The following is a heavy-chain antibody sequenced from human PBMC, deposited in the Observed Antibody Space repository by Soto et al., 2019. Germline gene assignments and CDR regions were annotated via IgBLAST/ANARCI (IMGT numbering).Heavy chain of an antibody. Sequence: SETLSLTCTVSGGSISSGDYYWSWIRQPPGKGLEWIGYIYYSGSTYYNPSLKSRVTISVDTSKNQFSLKLSSVTAADTAVYYCARDSEGSGRPTSFDYWGQGTLVTVSS. CDR2: IYYSGST. D-gene: IGHD2-15*01. J-gene: IGHJ4*02. V-gene: IGHV4-30-4*01. CDR3: ARDSEGSGRPTSFDY. CDR1: GGSISSGDYY.